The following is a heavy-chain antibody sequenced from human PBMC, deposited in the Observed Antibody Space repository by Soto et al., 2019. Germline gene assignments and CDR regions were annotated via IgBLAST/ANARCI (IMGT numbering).Heavy chain of an antibody. CDR3: ARESGQWLAVDY. CDR1: GYTFTSYA. J-gene: IGHJ4*02. V-gene: IGHV1-3*01. D-gene: IGHD6-19*01. Sequence: QVQLVQSGAEVKKPGASVKVSCKASGYTFTSYAMHWVRQAPGQRLEWMGWINAGNGNTKYSQKFHGRVTITRDTSASTAYMELSSLRSEDTAVYYCARESGQWLAVDYWGQGTLVTVSS. CDR2: INAGNGNT.